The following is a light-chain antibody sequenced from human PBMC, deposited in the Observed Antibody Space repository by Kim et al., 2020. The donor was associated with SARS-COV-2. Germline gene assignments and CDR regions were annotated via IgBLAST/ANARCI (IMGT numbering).Light chain of an antibody. CDR2: TDN. CDR1: SSNIGSNY. V-gene: IGLV1-44*01. Sequence: QSVLTQPPSASGTPGQRVTISCSGSSSNIGSNYVSWYQHLPGTAPKLLIYTDNQRPSGVPDRFSGSKSGTSASLAISGLQSEDEADYYCAAWDDGLRGRMFGGGTADRP. J-gene: IGLJ3*02. CDR3: AAWDDGLRGRM.